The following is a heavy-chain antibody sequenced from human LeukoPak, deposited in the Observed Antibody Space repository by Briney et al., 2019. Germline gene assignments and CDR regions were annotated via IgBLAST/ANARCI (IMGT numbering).Heavy chain of an antibody. Sequence: ASVKVSCTASGYTFTGYYMHWVRQAPGQGLEWMGWINPNSGGTNYAQKFQGRVTMTRDTSISTAYMELSRLRSDDTAVYYCARVPRCGSGGSCPFQTYYYYGMDVWGQGTTVTVSS. CDR3: ARVPRCGSGGSCPFQTYYYYGMDV. CDR1: GYTFTGYY. J-gene: IGHJ6*02. CDR2: INPNSGGT. D-gene: IGHD2-15*01. V-gene: IGHV1-2*02.